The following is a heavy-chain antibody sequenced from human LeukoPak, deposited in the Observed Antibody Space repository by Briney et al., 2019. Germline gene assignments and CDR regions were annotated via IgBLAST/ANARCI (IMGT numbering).Heavy chain of an antibody. CDR3: AKDHSVDYDSSGSDYYFDY. D-gene: IGHD3-22*01. V-gene: IGHV3-33*06. Sequence: PGRSLRLSCAASGFTFSSYGMHWVRQAPGKGLEWVAVIWYDGSNKYYADSVKGRFTISRDNSKNTLYLQMNSLRAEDTAVYYCAKDHSVDYDSSGSDYYFDYWGQGTLVTVS. CDR2: IWYDGSNK. CDR1: GFTFSSYG. J-gene: IGHJ4*02.